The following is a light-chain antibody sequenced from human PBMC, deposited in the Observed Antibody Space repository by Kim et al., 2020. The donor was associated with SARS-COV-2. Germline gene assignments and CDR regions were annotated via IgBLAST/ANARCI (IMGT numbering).Light chain of an antibody. V-gene: IGLV3-1*01. CDR3: QAWDSNT. CDR2: QDN. CDR1: KLGNNY. Sequence: SYELTQPPSVSVSPGQTASITCSGDKLGNNYVYWYQQKPGQSPVLVIYQDNKRPSGIPERFSGSNSGNTATLTISGTQAMDEADYYCQAWDSNTFGGGTQLTVL. J-gene: IGLJ2*01.